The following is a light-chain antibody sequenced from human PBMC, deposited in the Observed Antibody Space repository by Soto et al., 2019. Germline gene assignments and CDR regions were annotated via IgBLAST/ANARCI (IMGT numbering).Light chain of an antibody. CDR2: VVK. CDR1: GRDIGAYDY. V-gene: IGLV2-14*01. Sequence: QSALTQPASVSGSPGQSITISCTGSGRDIGAYDYVSWYQQHPGKAPKLLIYVVKNRPSGVSYRFSASKSAFTASLTISGLQAEDEAHYYCSSYTSSYFCVFGPGTKVTGL. J-gene: IGLJ1*01. CDR3: SSYTSSYFCV.